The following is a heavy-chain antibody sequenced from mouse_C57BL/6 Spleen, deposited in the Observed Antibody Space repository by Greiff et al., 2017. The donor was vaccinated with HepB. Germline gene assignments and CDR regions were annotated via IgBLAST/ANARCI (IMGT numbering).Heavy chain of an antibody. CDR1: GFSFNTYA. D-gene: IGHD2-5*01. CDR3: VRQNYSNYVLAY. J-gene: IGHJ3*01. Sequence: VKLVESGGGLVQPKGSLKLSCAASGFSFNTYAMNWVRQAPGKGLEWVARIRSKSNNYATYYADSVKDRFTISRDDSESMLYLQMNNLKTEDTAMYYCVRQNYSNYVLAYWGQGTLVTVSA. CDR2: IRSKSNNYAT. V-gene: IGHV10-1*01.